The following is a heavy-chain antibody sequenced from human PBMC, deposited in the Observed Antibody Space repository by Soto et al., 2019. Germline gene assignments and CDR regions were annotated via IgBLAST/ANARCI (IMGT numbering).Heavy chain of an antibody. CDR3: ARDWGIAAAEKGRNYYYYGMHV. Sequence: QVQLVQSGAEVKKPGASVKVSCKASGYTFTSYGISWVRQAPGQGLEWMGWISAYNGNTNYAQKLQGRLTMTTDTSTSTAYMALRSLRSDDTAVYYCARDWGIAAAEKGRNYYYYGMHVWGQGTTVTVSS. D-gene: IGHD6-13*01. CDR1: GYTFTSYG. J-gene: IGHJ6*02. CDR2: ISAYNGNT. V-gene: IGHV1-18*01.